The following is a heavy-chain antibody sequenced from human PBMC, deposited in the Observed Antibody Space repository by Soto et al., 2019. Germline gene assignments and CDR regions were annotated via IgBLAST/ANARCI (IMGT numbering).Heavy chain of an antibody. J-gene: IGHJ4*02. V-gene: IGHV3-23*01. Sequence: PGGSLRLSCAASGFTFSSYWMSWVRQAPGKGLEWVSTIKGSGGSKYYVDSVKGRFTISRDNSKNTLYLQMNSLRAEDTAVFYCAKHGDVVVVAATPPHWGQGTLVTVSS. CDR1: GFTFSSYW. CDR2: IKGSGGSK. CDR3: AKHGDVVVVAATPPH. D-gene: IGHD2-15*01.